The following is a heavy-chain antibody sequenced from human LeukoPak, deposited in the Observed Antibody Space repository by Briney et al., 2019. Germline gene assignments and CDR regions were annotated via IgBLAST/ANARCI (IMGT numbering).Heavy chain of an antibody. CDR1: GFTFSYYW. CDR2: IKQDGSEK. V-gene: IGHV3-7*01. CDR3: ARAAGEMATIRY. D-gene: IGHD5-24*01. Sequence: GGSLRLSCAASGFTFSYYWMSWVRQAPGKGLEWVANIKQDGSEKYYVDSVKGRFTISRDNAKNSLYLQMNSLRAEVTAVYYCARAAGEMATIRYWGQGTLVTVSS. J-gene: IGHJ4*02.